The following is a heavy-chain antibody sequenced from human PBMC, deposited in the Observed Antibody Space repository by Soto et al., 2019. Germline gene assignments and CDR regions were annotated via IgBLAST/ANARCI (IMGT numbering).Heavy chain of an antibody. CDR2: IYPGDSDT. CDR1: GYSFTSYW. V-gene: IGHV5-51*01. Sequence: GESLKISCKGSGYSFTSYWIGWVRQMPGKGLEWMGIIYPGDSDTRYSPSFQGQVTISADKSISTAYLQWSSLKASDTAMYYCARMRGGDSSCYYYPFGYCGQRPLVTTS. J-gene: IGHJ4*02. CDR3: ARMRGGDSSCYYYPFGY. D-gene: IGHD3-22*01.